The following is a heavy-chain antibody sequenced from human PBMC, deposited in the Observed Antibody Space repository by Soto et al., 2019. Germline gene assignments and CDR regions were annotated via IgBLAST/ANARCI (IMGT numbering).Heavy chain of an antibody. V-gene: IGHV4-4*02. D-gene: IGHD6-13*01. CDR2: IYHSGST. Sequence: SETLSLTCAVSGGSISSSNWWSWVRQPPGKGLEWIGEIYHSGSTNYNPSLKSRVTISVDKSKNQFSLKLSSVTAADTAVYYCASGPGYSSSWYRTDYGMDVWGQGTTVTVSS. CDR1: GGSISSSNW. J-gene: IGHJ6*02. CDR3: ASGPGYSSSWYRTDYGMDV.